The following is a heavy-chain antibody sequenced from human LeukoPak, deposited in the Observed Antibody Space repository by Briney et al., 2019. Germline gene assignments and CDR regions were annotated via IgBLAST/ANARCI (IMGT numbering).Heavy chain of an antibody. CDR1: GYSISSGYY. CDR3: AREGYYDIMTGYYPGDAFDI. V-gene: IGHV4-38-2*02. J-gene: IGHJ3*02. D-gene: IGHD3-9*01. CDR2: IHSSGNT. Sequence: SETLSLTCTVSGYSISSGYYWGWIRQPPGKRLEWVASIHSSGNTYYSPTLKSRVTISVDTSQNQFSLNLTSVTAADAAVYYCAREGYYDIMTGYYPGDAFDIWGQGTMVTVSS.